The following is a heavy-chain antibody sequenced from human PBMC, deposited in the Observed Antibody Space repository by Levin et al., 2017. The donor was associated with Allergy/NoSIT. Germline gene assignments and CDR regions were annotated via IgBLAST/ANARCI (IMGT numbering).Heavy chain of an antibody. Sequence: GGSLRLSCAASGFIFSTFGMHWVRQAPGKGLEWVAVIWDDGSNKYYADSVQGRFTISRDNSKNTLYLQMNSLRAEDTAVYYCARGDYDILTGYYTEEYWGQGTLVTVSA. D-gene: IGHD3-9*01. J-gene: IGHJ4*02. CDR1: GFIFSTFG. CDR2: IWDDGSNK. V-gene: IGHV3-33*01. CDR3: ARGDYDILTGYYTEEY.